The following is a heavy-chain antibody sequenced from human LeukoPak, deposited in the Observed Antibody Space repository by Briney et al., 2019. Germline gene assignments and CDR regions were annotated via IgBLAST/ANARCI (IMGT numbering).Heavy chain of an antibody. V-gene: IGHV1-18*01. CDR3: AGRTNYDSWSGYYTLGAYYMDV. CDR1: GYTFTSYG. D-gene: IGHD3-3*01. Sequence: ASVKVSCKASGYTFTSYGISWVRQAPGQGLEWMGWISAYNGNTNYAQKLQGRVTMTTDTSTSTAYMELRSPRSDDTAVYYCAGRTNYDSWSGYYTLGAYYMDVWGKGTTVTVSS. CDR2: ISAYNGNT. J-gene: IGHJ6*03.